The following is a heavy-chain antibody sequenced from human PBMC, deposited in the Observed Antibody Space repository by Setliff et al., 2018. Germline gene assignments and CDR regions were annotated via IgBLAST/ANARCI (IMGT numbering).Heavy chain of an antibody. J-gene: IGHJ3*01. D-gene: IGHD2-8*01. CDR2: INHSGST. CDR1: GGSFSGYY. V-gene: IGHV4-34*01. CDR3: ARTDIVLMVYAD. Sequence: PSETLSLTCAVYGGSFSGYYWSWIRQPPGKGLEWIGEINHSGSTNYNPSLKSRVTISVDTSKNQFSLQLSSVTAADTAVYYCARTDIVLMVYADWGQGTMVTVS.